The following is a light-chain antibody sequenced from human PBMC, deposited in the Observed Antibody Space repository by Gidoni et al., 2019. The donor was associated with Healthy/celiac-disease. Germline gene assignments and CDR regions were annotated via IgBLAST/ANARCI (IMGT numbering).Light chain of an antibody. J-gene: IGLJ1*01. V-gene: IGLV2-8*01. CDR1: SSDVGGYNY. Sequence: QSALTQPPSASGSPGQSVTISSTGTSSDVGGYNYVSWYQQHPGNAPKLMIYDVSKPPSGVPDRFSGSKSGNTASLTVSGLQAGDEADYYCSSYAGSNNFPFGTGTKVTVL. CDR2: DVS. CDR3: SSYAGSNNFP.